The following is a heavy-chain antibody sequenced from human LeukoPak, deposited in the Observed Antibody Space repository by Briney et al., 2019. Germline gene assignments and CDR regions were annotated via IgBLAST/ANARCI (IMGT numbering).Heavy chain of an antibody. CDR2: ISSSSSYI. CDR3: ARDPAYYDILTPYYFDY. CDR1: GFTFSSYS. D-gene: IGHD3-9*01. Sequence: GGSLRLSCAASGFTFSSYSMNWVRQAPGKGLEWVSSISSSSSYIYYADSVKGRFTISRDNAKNSLYLQMNSLRAEDTAVYYCARDPAYYDILTPYYFDYWGQGTLVTVSS. J-gene: IGHJ4*02. V-gene: IGHV3-21*01.